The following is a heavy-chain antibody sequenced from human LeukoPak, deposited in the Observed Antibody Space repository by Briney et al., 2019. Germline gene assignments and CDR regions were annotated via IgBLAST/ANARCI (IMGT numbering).Heavy chain of an antibody. CDR1: GFTFSSYA. CDR2: ISGGGGST. J-gene: IGHJ4*02. V-gene: IGHV3-23*01. CDR3: AKGTGYSSGWYNY. D-gene: IGHD6-19*01. Sequence: GGSLRLSCAASGFTFSSYAMSWVRQAPGKGLEWVSAISGGGGSTYYADSVKGRFTISRDNSKNTLYLQMNSLRAEDTAVYYCAKGTGYSSGWYNYWGQGTLVTVSS.